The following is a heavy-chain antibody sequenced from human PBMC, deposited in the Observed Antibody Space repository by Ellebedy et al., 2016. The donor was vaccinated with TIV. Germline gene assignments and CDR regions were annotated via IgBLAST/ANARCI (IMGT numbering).Heavy chain of an antibody. CDR3: ARDRGYDFWSGWRRVSGGAPTDV. V-gene: IGHV3-7*01. Sequence: GESLKISCAASGFTFSSYWMSWVRQAPGKGLEWVANIKQDGSEKYYVDSVKGRFTISRDNAKNSLYLQMNSLRAEDTAVYYCARDRGYDFWSGWRRVSGGAPTDVWGQGTTVTVSS. D-gene: IGHD3-3*01. CDR1: GFTFSSYW. CDR2: IKQDGSEK. J-gene: IGHJ6*02.